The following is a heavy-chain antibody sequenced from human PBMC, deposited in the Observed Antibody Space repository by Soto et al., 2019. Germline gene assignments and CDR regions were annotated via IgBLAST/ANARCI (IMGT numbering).Heavy chain of an antibody. D-gene: IGHD1-26*01. J-gene: IGHJ4*02. CDR1: EFTFSNFW. Sequence: AGGSLRLSCAASEFTFSNFWMSWVRQPPGKGLEWVGNIKEDGTEKYYADSVKGRFTISRDSAKNSLYLQMDSLRGEDTAVYYCARLRKGGFCDYWGQGSLVTVSS. CDR3: ARLRKGGFCDY. V-gene: IGHV3-7*03. CDR2: IKEDGTEK.